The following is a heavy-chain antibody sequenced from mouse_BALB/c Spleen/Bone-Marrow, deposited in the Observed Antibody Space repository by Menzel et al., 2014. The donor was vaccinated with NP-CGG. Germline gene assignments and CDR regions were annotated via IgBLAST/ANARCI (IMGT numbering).Heavy chain of an antibody. D-gene: IGHD1-1*01. CDR2: ISDGGSYT. CDR1: GFTFSDYY. CDR3: ANYYGSTWFAY. J-gene: IGHJ3*01. Sequence: EVQLVESGGGLVKPGGSLKLSCAASGFTFSDYYMYWVRQTPEKRLEWVATISDGGSYTYYPDSVKGRFTISRDNAKNNLYLQMSSLKSEDTAMYYCANYYGSTWFAYRGQGTLVTVSA. V-gene: IGHV5-4*02.